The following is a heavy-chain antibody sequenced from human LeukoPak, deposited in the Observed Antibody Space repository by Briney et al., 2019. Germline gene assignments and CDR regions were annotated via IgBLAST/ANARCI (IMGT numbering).Heavy chain of an antibody. CDR3: ARGRERDGYPTNFDY. V-gene: IGHV4-34*01. J-gene: IGHJ4*02. Sequence: SETLSLTCAVYDGSFSGYYWSWIRQPPGKGLEWIGEINHSGSTNYNPSLKSRVTISVDTSKNQFSLKLSSVTAADTAVYYCARGRERDGYPTNFDYWGQGTLITVSS. CDR2: INHSGST. D-gene: IGHD5-24*01. CDR1: DGSFSGYY.